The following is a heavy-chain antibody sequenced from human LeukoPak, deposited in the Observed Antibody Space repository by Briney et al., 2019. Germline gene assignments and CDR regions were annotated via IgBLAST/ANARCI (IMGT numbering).Heavy chain of an antibody. V-gene: IGHV1-2*02. D-gene: IGHD2-2*01. J-gene: IGHJ4*02. Sequence: ASVKVSCKASGYTFTCYYMHWVRQPPGQGLEWMGWINPNSGGTNYAQKFQGRVTMTRDTSISTAYMELSRLRADDTAVYYCARDLLSVAATPDYWGQGTLVTVSS. CDR2: INPNSGGT. CDR1: GYTFTCYY. CDR3: ARDLLSVAATPDY.